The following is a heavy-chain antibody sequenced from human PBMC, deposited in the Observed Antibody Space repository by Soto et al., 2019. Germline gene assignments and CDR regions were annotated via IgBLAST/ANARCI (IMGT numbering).Heavy chain of an antibody. Sequence: QLQLQESGPGLVKPSETLSLTCIVSGGSITTSSHYWGLIRQSPGKELEWIGSFYYGRGTYYNPSLQSRVTISIATPKNQFSLKVTSVTAADTAVYYCARHGEVDSNNIYFFDSWGQGALVTVSS. CDR2: FYYGRGT. V-gene: IGHV4-39*01. D-gene: IGHD4-4*01. CDR1: GGSITTSSHY. CDR3: ARHGEVDSNNIYFFDS. J-gene: IGHJ4*02.